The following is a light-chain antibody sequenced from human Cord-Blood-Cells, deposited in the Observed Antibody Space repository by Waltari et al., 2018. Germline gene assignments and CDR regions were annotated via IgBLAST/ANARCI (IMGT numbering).Light chain of an antibody. CDR1: SRDVGSSKL. J-gene: IGLJ1*01. CDR2: EGS. Sequence: SGLTQPASVTGSPGLSITITCPGPSRDVGSSKLVSWYQTHPGKAPKLMIYEGSKRPSGVSNRFSGSKSGNTASLTISGRQAEDEADYYCCSYAGSSTYVFGTGTKVTVL. V-gene: IGLV2-23*01. CDR3: CSYAGSSTYV.